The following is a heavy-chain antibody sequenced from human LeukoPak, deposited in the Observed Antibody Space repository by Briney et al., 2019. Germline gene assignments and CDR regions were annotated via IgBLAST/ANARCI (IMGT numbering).Heavy chain of an antibody. J-gene: IGHJ4*02. CDR2: IYYSGST. Sequence: SETLSLTCTVSGGSISSYYWSWIRQPPGKGLEWIGYIYYSGSTNYNPSLKSRVTISVDTSKNQFSLKLSSVTAADTAVYYCARGRLHSLYSSGRYFDYWGQGTLVTVSS. D-gene: IGHD6-25*01. V-gene: IGHV4-59*12. CDR3: ARGRLHSLYSSGRYFDY. CDR1: GGSISSYY.